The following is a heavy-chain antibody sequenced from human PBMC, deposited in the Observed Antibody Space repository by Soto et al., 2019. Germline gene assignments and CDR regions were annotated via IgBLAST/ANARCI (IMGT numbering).Heavy chain of an antibody. CDR1: GVSISSYH. J-gene: IGHJ4*02. Sequence: QVQLQESGPGLVKPSETLSLTCTVSGVSISSYHWNWIRQPPGQGLELIGHISYSGGTKYNPSLNSRVTISLDTSANQFSLKLSSVTAADTAVYYCARRDSPYYLDYWGQGTLVTVSP. D-gene: IGHD2-21*02. CDR3: ARRDSPYYLDY. CDR2: ISYSGGT. V-gene: IGHV4-59*01.